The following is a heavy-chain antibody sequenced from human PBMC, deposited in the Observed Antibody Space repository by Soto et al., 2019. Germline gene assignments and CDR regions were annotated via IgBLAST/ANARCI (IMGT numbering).Heavy chain of an antibody. D-gene: IGHD3-3*01. CDR3: ARGLLTYDFWSGHYNPYYYGMDV. Sequence: ASVKVSCKASGYTFTSYDINWVRQATGQGLEWMGWMNPNSGNTGYAQKFQGRVTMTRNTSISTAYMELSSLRSEDTAVYYCARGLLTYDFWSGHYNPYYYGMDVWAQGTTVTVSS. CDR2: MNPNSGNT. V-gene: IGHV1-8*01. J-gene: IGHJ6*02. CDR1: GYTFTSYD.